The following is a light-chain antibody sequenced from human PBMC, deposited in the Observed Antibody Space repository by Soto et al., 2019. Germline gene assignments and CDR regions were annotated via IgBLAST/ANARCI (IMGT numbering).Light chain of an antibody. Sequence: QSALTQPRSVSGSPGQSVTISCTGTSSDVGGYNYVSWYQQHPGKAPKLTIYDVSNRPSWVPDRIYGSKSGNTASLTISGLQAEDEADYYCCSYAGSDTFVFGTGTKVTVL. J-gene: IGLJ1*01. CDR1: SSDVGGYNY. V-gene: IGLV2-11*01. CDR2: DVS. CDR3: CSYAGSDTFV.